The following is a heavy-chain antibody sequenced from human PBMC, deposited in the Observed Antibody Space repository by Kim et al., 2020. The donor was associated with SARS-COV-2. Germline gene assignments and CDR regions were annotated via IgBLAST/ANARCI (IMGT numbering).Heavy chain of an antibody. CDR3: ARGGLDGGHTYYYYGMDV. D-gene: IGHD2-15*01. CDR1: GYTFTSYG. J-gene: IGHJ6*02. Sequence: ASVKVSCKASGYTFTSYGISWVRKAPGQGLEWMGWISAYNGNTNYAQKLQGRVTMTTDTSTSTAYMELRSLRSDDTAVYYCARGGLDGGHTYYYYGMDVWGQGTTVTVSS. CDR2: ISAYNGNT. V-gene: IGHV1-18*01.